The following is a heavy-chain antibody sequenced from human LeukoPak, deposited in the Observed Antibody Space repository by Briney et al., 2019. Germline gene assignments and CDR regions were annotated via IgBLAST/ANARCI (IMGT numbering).Heavy chain of an antibody. CDR1: GFTFSSHG. CDR2: IRYDGSNK. Sequence: GGSLRLSCAASGFTFSSHGMHWVRQAPGKGLEWVAFIRYDGSNKYYTDSVKGRFTISRDNSKNTLYLQMNSLRAEDTAVYYCAKDLVPAPLTLGDFDYWGQGTLVTVSS. V-gene: IGHV3-30*02. J-gene: IGHJ4*02. D-gene: IGHD3-16*01. CDR3: AKDLVPAPLTLGDFDY.